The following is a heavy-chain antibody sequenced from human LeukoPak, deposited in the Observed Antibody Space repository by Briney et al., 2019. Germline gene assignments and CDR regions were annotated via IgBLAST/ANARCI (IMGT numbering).Heavy chain of an antibody. CDR3: AKDERQWLVRGAFDI. D-gene: IGHD6-19*01. J-gene: IGHJ3*02. CDR2: ISYDGSYK. CDR1: GFTFNKYA. Sequence: GRSLRLSCAASGFTFNKYAIHWVRQAPGKGLEWVTVISYDGSYKDYPDSVKGRFTISRDNSKNTLYLQMNSLRAEDTAVYYCAKDERQWLVRGAFDIWGQGTMVTVSS. V-gene: IGHV3-30*04.